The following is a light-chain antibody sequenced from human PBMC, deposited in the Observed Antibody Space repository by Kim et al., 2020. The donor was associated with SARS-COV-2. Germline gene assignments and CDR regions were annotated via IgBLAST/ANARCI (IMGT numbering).Light chain of an antibody. CDR1: QGISTW. Sequence: DIQMTQSPSSVSASVGDRVTITCRASQGISTWLAWYQQKPGKAPKLLIYKASSLQSGVPSRFSGSGSGTEFTLTVSSLQPDDFATYYCQQYNTFPWTFGQGTKVDIK. CDR3: QQYNTFPWT. CDR2: KAS. V-gene: IGKV1-5*03. J-gene: IGKJ1*01.